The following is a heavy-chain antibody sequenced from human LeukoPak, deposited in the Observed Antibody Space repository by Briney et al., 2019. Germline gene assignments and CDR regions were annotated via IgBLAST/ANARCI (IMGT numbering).Heavy chain of an antibody. J-gene: IGHJ4*02. CDR2: INHGGSI. CDR1: GGSFNVYY. CDR3: ARSFLGGWYYFDY. D-gene: IGHD6-19*01. Sequence: PSETLSLTCAVYGGSFNVYYWSWIRQPPGKGLEWIGEINHGGSIDYNPSLRSRVTISVDTSKNQFSLRLSSVTAADTAVYYCARSFLGGWYYFDYWGQGTLVTVSS. V-gene: IGHV4-34*01.